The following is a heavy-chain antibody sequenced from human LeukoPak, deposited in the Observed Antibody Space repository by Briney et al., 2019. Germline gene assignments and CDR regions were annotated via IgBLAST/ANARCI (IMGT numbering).Heavy chain of an antibody. D-gene: IGHD2-2*02. J-gene: IGHJ5*02. Sequence: AGESLKISCKGSGYSFTSYWIGWVRQMPGKGLEWMVIIYPGDSDTRYSPSFQGQVTISADKSISTAYLQWSSLKASDTAMYYCARLNPPYCSSTSCYSGWFDPWGQGTLVTVSS. V-gene: IGHV5-51*01. CDR2: IYPGDSDT. CDR3: ARLNPPYCSSTSCYSGWFDP. CDR1: GYSFTSYW.